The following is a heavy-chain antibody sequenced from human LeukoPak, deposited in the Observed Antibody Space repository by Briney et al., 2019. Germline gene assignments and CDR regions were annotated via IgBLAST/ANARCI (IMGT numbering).Heavy chain of an antibody. CDR2: IKQDGSEK. J-gene: IGHJ3*02. CDR3: ARVLILAYCGGDCYPNAFDI. D-gene: IGHD2-21*02. CDR1: GFTFSNYW. V-gene: IGHV3-7*01. Sequence: GGSLRLSCAASGFTFSNYWMSWVRQAPGKGLEWVANIKQDGSEKYYVDSVKGRFTISKDNARNSFYLQMNSLRDEDTAVYYCARVLILAYCGGDCYPNAFDIWGQGTMVTVSS.